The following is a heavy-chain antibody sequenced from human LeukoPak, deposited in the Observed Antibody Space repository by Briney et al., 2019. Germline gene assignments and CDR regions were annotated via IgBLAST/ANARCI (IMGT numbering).Heavy chain of an antibody. CDR3: AKFSSSWYPREDGYNHY. Sequence: GGSLRLSCAASGFTFSSYAMSWVRLAPGKGLEWVSAISGSGGSTYYADSVKGRFTISRDNSKNTLYLQMNSLRAEDTAVYYCAKFSSSWYPREDGYNHYWGQGTLVTVSS. V-gene: IGHV3-23*01. CDR1: GFTFSSYA. CDR2: ISGSGGST. D-gene: IGHD6-13*01. J-gene: IGHJ4*02.